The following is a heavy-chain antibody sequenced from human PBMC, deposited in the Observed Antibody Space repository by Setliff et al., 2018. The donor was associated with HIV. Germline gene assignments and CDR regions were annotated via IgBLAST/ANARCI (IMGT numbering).Heavy chain of an antibody. CDR2: TFHSGSI. D-gene: IGHD5-12*01. V-gene: IGHV4-59*11. CDR1: GGSISGHY. J-gene: IGHJ4*02. CDR3: ARADSGYDLGELYYFDS. Sequence: PSETLSLTCTVSGGSISGHYWSWIRQSPGKGLEYLAFTFHSGSIEYNPSLNSRVTMSVDTSKNQFCLQLTSVTAADTAVYYCARADSGYDLGELYYFDSWGQGTLVTVSS.